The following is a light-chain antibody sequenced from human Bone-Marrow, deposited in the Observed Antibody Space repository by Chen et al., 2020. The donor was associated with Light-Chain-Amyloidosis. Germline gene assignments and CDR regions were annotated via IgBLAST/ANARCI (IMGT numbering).Light chain of an antibody. J-gene: IGLJ3*02. V-gene: IGLV3-21*02. CDR2: DES. Sequence: SYVLTQPSSGSVSPGQTATTSCGGNNIGSTSVHWYQQTPGQAPLLVVYDESDRPSGIPERLSGSNAGNTATLTISRVEAGDEADYYCQVWDRSSDRPVFGGGTKLTVL. CDR3: QVWDRSSDRPV. CDR1: NIGSTS.